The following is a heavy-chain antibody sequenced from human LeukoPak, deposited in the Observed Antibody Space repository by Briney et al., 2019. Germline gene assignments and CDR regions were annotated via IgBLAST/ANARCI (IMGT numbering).Heavy chain of an antibody. J-gene: IGHJ6*03. CDR3: ARTQVGFGELLSYMDV. Sequence: GGSLRLSCAASGFTFSSYSMNWVRQAPGKGLEWVSSVSRSSSYIYYVDSVKGRFTISRDNAKNSLYLQMNSLRVEDTGVYYCARTQVGFGELLSYMDVWGKGTTVTISS. CDR2: VSRSSSYI. D-gene: IGHD3-10*01. CDR1: GFTFSSYS. V-gene: IGHV3-21*06.